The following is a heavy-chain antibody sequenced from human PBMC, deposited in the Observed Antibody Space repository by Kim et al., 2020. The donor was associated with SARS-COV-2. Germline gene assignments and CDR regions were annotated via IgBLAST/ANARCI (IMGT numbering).Heavy chain of an antibody. Sequence: GESLKISCKGSGYSFTNYWIGWVRQMPGKGLEWMGIIDPADSDTRYSPTFQGQVTISVDKSTSTAQLQWSSLKASDTAMYYCSRHDGWLQPPAYWGQGTLVTGSS. CDR3: SRHDGWLQPPAY. J-gene: IGHJ4*02. CDR1: GYSFTNYW. CDR2: IDPADSDT. D-gene: IGHD5-12*01. V-gene: IGHV5-51*01.